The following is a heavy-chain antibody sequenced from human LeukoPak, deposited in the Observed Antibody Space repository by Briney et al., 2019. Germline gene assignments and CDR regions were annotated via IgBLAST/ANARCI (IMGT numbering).Heavy chain of an antibody. CDR1: GFTFSSYS. CDR3: ARSGFMVRGVSRYFDY. D-gene: IGHD3-10*01. V-gene: IGHV3-48*04. CDR2: ISSSSSTI. J-gene: IGHJ4*02. Sequence: EGSLRLSCAASGFTFSSYSMNWVRQAPGKGLEWVSYISSSSSTIYYVDSVKGRFTMSRDNAKNSLYLQMNSLRAEDTAVYYCARSGFMVRGVSRYFDYWGQGTLVTVPS.